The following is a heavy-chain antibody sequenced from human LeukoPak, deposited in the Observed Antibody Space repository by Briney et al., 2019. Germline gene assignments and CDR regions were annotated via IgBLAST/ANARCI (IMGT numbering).Heavy chain of an antibody. J-gene: IGHJ6*02. Sequence: GRSLRLSCAASGFTFSSYGMHWVRQAPGKGLEWVAVISYDGSNKYYADSVKGRFTISRDNSKNTLYLQMNSLRAEDTAVYYCARGALRVRGVLSWYYYGMDVWGQGTTVTVSS. CDR3: ARGALRVRGVLSWYYYGMDV. D-gene: IGHD3-10*01. CDR1: GFTFSSYG. CDR2: ISYDGSNK. V-gene: IGHV3-30*03.